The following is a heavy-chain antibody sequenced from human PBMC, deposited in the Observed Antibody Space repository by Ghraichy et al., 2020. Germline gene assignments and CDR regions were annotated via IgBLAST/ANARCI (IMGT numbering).Heavy chain of an antibody. CDR3: ANSPRLGYCSGSCYEVDY. CDR1: GFTFSGFW. D-gene: IGHD2-15*01. Sequence: GGSLRLSCVASGFTFSGFWMSWVRQAPGKGLEWVANIKHDGSEKYYVDSVKGRFTISRDNAKNSLYLQMNSLRADDTAVYYCANSPRLGYCSGSCYEVDYWGQGTLVTVS. J-gene: IGHJ4*02. CDR2: IKHDGSEK. V-gene: IGHV3-7*03.